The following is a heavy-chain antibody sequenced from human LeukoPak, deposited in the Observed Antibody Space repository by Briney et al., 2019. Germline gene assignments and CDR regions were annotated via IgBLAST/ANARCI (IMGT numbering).Heavy chain of an antibody. J-gene: IGHJ4*02. Sequence: GGSLRLSCAASGFTFSSDGMHWVRQAPGKGLEWVAVIWYDGSNKYYADSVKGRFTISRDNSKNTLYLQMNSLRAEDTAVYYCARDLGGYYGSGSLYFDYWGQGTLVTVSS. D-gene: IGHD3-10*01. CDR3: ARDLGGYYGSGSLYFDY. CDR1: GFTFSSDG. CDR2: IWYDGSNK. V-gene: IGHV3-33*01.